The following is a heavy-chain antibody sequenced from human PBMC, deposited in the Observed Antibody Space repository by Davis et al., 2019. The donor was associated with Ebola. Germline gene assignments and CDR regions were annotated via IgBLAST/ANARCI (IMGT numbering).Heavy chain of an antibody. J-gene: IGHJ4*02. Sequence: PGGSLRLSCAVYGGSFSGYYWSWIRQPPGKGLEWIGEVNHSGSSNYNPSLKTRVTISVDTSKNQFSLKLSSVTAADTAVYYCAREKDGEWLNYWGQGTLVTVSS. D-gene: IGHD3-3*01. CDR2: VNHSGSS. CDR3: AREKDGEWLNY. CDR1: GGSFSGYY. V-gene: IGHV4-34*01.